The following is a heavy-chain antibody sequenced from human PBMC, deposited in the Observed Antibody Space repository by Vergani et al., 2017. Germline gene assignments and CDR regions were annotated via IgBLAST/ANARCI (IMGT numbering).Heavy chain of an antibody. Sequence: VQLVESGGGVVQPGRSLRLSCAASGFTFSSYGMHWVRQAPGKGLEWVSGISWNSGSIGYADSVKGRFTISRDNAKNSLYLQMNSLRAEDTALYYCAKDPSPLYYYDSSVAFDIWGQGTMVTVSS. J-gene: IGHJ3*02. V-gene: IGHV3-9*01. CDR2: ISWNSGSI. D-gene: IGHD3-22*01. CDR3: AKDPSPLYYYDSSVAFDI. CDR1: GFTFSSYG.